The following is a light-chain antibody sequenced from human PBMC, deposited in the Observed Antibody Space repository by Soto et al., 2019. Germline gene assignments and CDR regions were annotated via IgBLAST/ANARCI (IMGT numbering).Light chain of an antibody. V-gene: IGKV3-15*01. CDR3: QVYGMSPKT. CDR1: QSVSSN. CDR2: GAS. J-gene: IGKJ1*01. Sequence: EIMMTQSPATLSVSPGERATLSCWASQSVSSNLAWYQQRPGQAPRLLIYGASTRAAGIPARFSGSGSGTDFTLTISGLQSEDSAVYYCQVYGMSPKTFGQGTKVAIK.